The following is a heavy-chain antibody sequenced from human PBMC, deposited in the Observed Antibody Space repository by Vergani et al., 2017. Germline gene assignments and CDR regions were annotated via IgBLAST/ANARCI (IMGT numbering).Heavy chain of an antibody. Sequence: QVQLVQSGAEVKKPGSSVKVSCKASGGTFSSYAISWVRQAPGQGLEWMGGIIPIFGTANYAQKFQGRVTITADESTSTDYMELSSLRSEDTAVYYCARVCGGSGGSCHYPGWFDPWGQGTLVTVSS. D-gene: IGHD2-15*01. CDR1: GGTFSSYA. CDR3: ARVCGGSGGSCHYPGWFDP. V-gene: IGHV1-69*01. J-gene: IGHJ5*02. CDR2: IIPIFGTA.